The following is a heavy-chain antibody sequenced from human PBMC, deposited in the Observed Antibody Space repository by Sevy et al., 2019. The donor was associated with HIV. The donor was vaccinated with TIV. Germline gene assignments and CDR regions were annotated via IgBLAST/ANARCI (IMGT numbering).Heavy chain of an antibody. J-gene: IGHJ6*02. CDR2: SYSDDSR. CDR1: GFTVTNNY. D-gene: IGHD6-13*01. Sequence: GGSLRLSCAASGFTVTNNYISWVRQAPGKGLDWVALSYSDDSRYFADSVRGRFTISSDSLKNTLYLQMNSLRAEDTAVYYCARLDPHIAAARAMDVWGQGTTVTVSS. V-gene: IGHV3-53*01. CDR3: ARLDPHIAAARAMDV.